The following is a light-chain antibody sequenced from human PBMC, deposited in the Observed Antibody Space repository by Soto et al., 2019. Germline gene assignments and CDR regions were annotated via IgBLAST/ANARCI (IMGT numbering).Light chain of an antibody. Sequence: EIVFTQSSGTLSLSPGERATLSCRASQSFSSSFLAWYQQNPGQAPRLLIYGASTRATGIPARFSGSGSGTDFTLTISSLEPEDFAVYYCQQRSNWPITFGQGTRLEIK. CDR3: QQRSNWPIT. CDR2: GAS. CDR1: QSFSSSF. J-gene: IGKJ5*01. V-gene: IGKV3D-20*02.